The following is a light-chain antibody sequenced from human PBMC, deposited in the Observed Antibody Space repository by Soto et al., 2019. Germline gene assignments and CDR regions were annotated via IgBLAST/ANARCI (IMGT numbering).Light chain of an antibody. CDR3: QQGSTTPIT. V-gene: IGKV1-39*01. CDR1: QNIGSF. Sequence: DIQMTQSPSSLSASIGDRVTITCRASQNIGSFLNCDQQKPGAAPRLLVYSAFRIQSGVPSRFNASGSGTDFTLSISSLQPEDFSTYYCQQGSTTPITFGLGTRLEIK. CDR2: SAF. J-gene: IGKJ5*01.